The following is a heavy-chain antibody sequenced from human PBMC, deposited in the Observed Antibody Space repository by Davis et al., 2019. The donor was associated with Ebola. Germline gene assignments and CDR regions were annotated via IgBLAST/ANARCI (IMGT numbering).Heavy chain of an antibody. J-gene: IGHJ4*02. CDR2: IRSKAYGGTT. D-gene: IGHD3-10*01. CDR3: ERVLLWFGEPGGFDY. CDR1: GFTFSSYW. V-gene: IGHV3-49*04. Sequence: PGGSLRLSCAASGFTFSSYWMSWVRQAPGKGLEWVGFIRSKAYGGTTEYAASVKGRFTISRDDSKSIAYLQMNSLKTEDTAVYYCERVLLWFGEPGGFDYWGQGTLVTVSS.